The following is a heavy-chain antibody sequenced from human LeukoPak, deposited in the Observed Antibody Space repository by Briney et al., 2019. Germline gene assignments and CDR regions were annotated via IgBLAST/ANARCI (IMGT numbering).Heavy chain of an antibody. J-gene: IGHJ6*03. CDR1: GGSITSGSYY. CDR3: ARVYEQQSYYYYYYMDV. CDR2: IYTSGST. V-gene: IGHV4-61*02. Sequence: PSETLSLTCTVSGGSITSGSYYWSWIRQPAGKGLEWIGRIYTSGSTTYNPSLKSRVTISVDTSKNQFSLKLSSVTAADTAVYYCARVYEQQSYYYYYYMDVWGKGTTVTVSS. D-gene: IGHD6-13*01.